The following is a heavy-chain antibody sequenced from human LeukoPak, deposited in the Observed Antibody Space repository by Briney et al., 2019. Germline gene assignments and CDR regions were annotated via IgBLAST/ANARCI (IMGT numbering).Heavy chain of an antibody. CDR1: GFTFNNYG. Sequence: GGSLRLSCTASGFTFNNYGMGWVRHTPGKGLEWVATIGTSGANTYHADSVRGRFTISRDNSKSTLYLQMNSLRAEDTAVYHCAKKSGDHFHFDFWGQGTLVTVSS. CDR2: IGTSGANT. CDR3: AKKSGDHFHFDF. J-gene: IGHJ4*02. D-gene: IGHD2-21*01. V-gene: IGHV3-23*01.